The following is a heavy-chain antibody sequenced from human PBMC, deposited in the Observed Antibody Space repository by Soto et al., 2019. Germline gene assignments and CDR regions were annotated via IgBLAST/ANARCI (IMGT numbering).Heavy chain of an antibody. CDR2: MNPNSGNT. D-gene: IGHD5-12*01. CDR3: ARGGRFVSGYDYYPGAFDF. V-gene: IGHV1-8*01. J-gene: IGHJ3*01. Sequence: ASVKVSCKASGYTFTSYDINWVRQATGQGLEWMGWMNPNSGNTRYAQKFQGRVTMTTNTSISTAYMELSSLRSEDTAVYYCARGGRFVSGYDYYPGAFDFWGQGTMVTVSS. CDR1: GYTFTSYD.